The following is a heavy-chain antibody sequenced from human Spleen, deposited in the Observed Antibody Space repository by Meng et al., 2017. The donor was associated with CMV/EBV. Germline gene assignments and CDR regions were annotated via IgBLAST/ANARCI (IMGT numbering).Heavy chain of an antibody. CDR1: GFTFSSYT. J-gene: IGHJ6*02. V-gene: IGHV3-33*03. D-gene: IGHD3-10*01. CDR2: IWFDGSAK. CDR3: AKQFDYYGSGSSYYRNFYGMDV. Sequence: GGSLRLSCAASGFTFSSYTTHWVRQAPGKGLQWVAVIWFDGSAKYYEDSVKGRFTISRDKSRNTLYLQMNSLRAEDTAVYYCAKQFDYYGSGSSYYRNFYGMDVWGQGTTVTVSS.